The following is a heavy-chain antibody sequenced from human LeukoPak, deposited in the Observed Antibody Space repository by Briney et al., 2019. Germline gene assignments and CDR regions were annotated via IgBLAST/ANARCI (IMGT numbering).Heavy chain of an antibody. V-gene: IGHV1-46*01. Sequence: ASVKVSCKASGYTFTGYYMHWVRQAPGQGLEWMGIINPSGGSTSYAQKFQGRVTMTRDMSTSTVYMELSSLRSEDTAVYYCARGEAYYDSSGYYGYWGQGTLVTVSS. CDR1: GYTFTGYY. CDR3: ARGEAYYDSSGYYGY. D-gene: IGHD3-22*01. J-gene: IGHJ4*02. CDR2: INPSGGST.